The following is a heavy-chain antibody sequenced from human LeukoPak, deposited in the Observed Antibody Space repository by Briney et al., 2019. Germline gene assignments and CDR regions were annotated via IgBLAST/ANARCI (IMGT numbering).Heavy chain of an antibody. Sequence: SGTLSLTCAVSGGSISSSNWWSWVRQPPGKGLEWIGEIYHSGSTNYNPSLKSRVTIRVDKSKNQFSLKLSSVTAAHTAVYYCASYYDSSGYLFDYWGQGTLVTVSS. J-gene: IGHJ4*02. D-gene: IGHD3-22*01. CDR3: ASYYDSSGYLFDY. CDR1: GGSISSSNW. CDR2: IYHSGST. V-gene: IGHV4-4*02.